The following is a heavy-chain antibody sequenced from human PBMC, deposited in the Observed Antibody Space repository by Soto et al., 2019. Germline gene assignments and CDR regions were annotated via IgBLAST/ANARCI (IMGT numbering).Heavy chain of an antibody. CDR2: INPNSGGT. D-gene: IGHD3-10*01. J-gene: IGHJ5*02. CDR1: GYTFTGYY. Sequence: GASVKVSCKASGYTFTGYYMHWVRQAPGQGLEWMGWINPNSGGTNYAQKFQGWVTMTRDTSISTAYMELSRLRSDDTAVYYCARAHFVSGSYPPPNWFDPWGQGTLVTVSS. CDR3: ARAHFVSGSYPPPNWFDP. V-gene: IGHV1-2*04.